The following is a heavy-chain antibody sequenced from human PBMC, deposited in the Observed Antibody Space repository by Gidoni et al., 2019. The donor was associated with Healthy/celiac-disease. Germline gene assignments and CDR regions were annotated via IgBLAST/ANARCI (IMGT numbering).Heavy chain of an antibody. Sequence: QVQPQEAGPGLGKPSQTRALTGAVSGGSISRGRHCWSWIRQPAGKGLEWIGRIYTSGSTNYDPSLKSRVTISVDTSKSQFSLKLSSVTAADSAVYCCARDVGATYFHYYYGMDVWGQGTTVTVSS. CDR3: ARDVGATYFHYYYGMDV. D-gene: IGHD1-26*01. J-gene: IGHJ6*02. CDR2: IYTSGST. CDR1: GGSISRGRHC. V-gene: IGHV4-61*02.